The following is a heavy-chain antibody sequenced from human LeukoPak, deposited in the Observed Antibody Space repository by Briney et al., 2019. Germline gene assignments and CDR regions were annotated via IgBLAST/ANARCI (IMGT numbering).Heavy chain of an antibody. J-gene: IGHJ4*02. CDR3: ARGQRAAAGFDY. Sequence: GGSLTLSCAASGFSVSTSYINWVCQAPGKGLEWVSVFYSGGKTYYVDSVKGRITISRDTSKNTLYLQMSSLRAEDTAIYFCARGQRAAAGFDYWGQGTLVTVSS. CDR1: GFSVSTSY. V-gene: IGHV3-66*01. CDR2: FYSGGKT. D-gene: IGHD6-13*01.